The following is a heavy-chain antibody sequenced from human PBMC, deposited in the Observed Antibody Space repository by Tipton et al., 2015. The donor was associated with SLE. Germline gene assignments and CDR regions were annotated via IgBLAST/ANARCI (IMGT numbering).Heavy chain of an antibody. V-gene: IGHV3-30*04. D-gene: IGHD5-18*01. J-gene: IGHJ4*02. Sequence: SLRLSCAASGFTFNTSAMHWVRQALGKGLEWVAVISHDGNNKYYADSVKGRFTISRDNSKETLYLQMHSLRVADTAVYYCARDLREYTSGTLDYRGQGNLVTVSS. CDR3: ARDLREYTSGTLDY. CDR2: ISHDGNNK. CDR1: GFTFNTSA.